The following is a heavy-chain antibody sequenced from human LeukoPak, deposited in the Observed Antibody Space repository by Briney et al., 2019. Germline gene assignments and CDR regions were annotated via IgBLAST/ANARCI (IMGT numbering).Heavy chain of an antibody. CDR1: GFTFSSYG. D-gene: IGHD6-13*01. Sequence: PGRSLRLSCAASGFTFSSYGMHWVRQAPGKGLEWVAVISYDGSNKYYADSVKGRFTISRDNSKNTLYLQMNSLRAEDTAVYYCAKGWYSLQEGYFDYWGQGTLVTVSS. V-gene: IGHV3-30*18. CDR3: AKGWYSLQEGYFDY. CDR2: ISYDGSNK. J-gene: IGHJ4*02.